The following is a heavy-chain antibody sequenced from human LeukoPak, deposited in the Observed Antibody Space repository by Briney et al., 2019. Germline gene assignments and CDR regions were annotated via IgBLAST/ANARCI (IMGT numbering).Heavy chain of an antibody. CDR2: ISGSGGST. Sequence: GGPLRLSCAASGFTFSSYAMSWVRQAPGKGLEWVSAISGSGGSTYYADSVKGRFTISRDNSKNTLYLQMNSLRAEDTAVYYCAKDPPLWFGELGDYWGQGTLVTVSS. CDR3: AKDPPLWFGELGDY. CDR1: GFTFSSYA. V-gene: IGHV3-23*01. D-gene: IGHD3-10*01. J-gene: IGHJ4*02.